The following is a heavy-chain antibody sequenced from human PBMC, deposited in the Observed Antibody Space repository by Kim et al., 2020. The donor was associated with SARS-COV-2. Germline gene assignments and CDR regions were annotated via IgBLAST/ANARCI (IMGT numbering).Heavy chain of an antibody. CDR2: ITHSGST. V-gene: IGHV4-34*01. CDR1: GGSFSGYY. CDR3: ARGRGDYVFLNYFDY. D-gene: IGHD4-17*01. Sequence: SETLSLTCAVYGGSFSGYYWSWIRQPPGKGLEWIGEITHSGSTNYNPSLKSRVTISVDTSKNQFSLKLSSVTAADTAVYYCARGRGDYVFLNYFDYWGQGTLVTVSS. J-gene: IGHJ4*02.